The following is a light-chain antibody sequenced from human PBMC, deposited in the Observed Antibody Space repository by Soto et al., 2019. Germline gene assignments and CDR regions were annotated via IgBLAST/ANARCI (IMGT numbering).Light chain of an antibody. Sequence: QSVLTQPPSASGSPGQSVTISCTGTSSDVGGYNYVSWYQQHPGKAPKLMIYGVTKRPSGVPDRFSGSKFGNTASLTVSGLQAEDEAYYYCSSYAGSNNYVFGTGTKLTVL. CDR3: SSYAGSNNYV. CDR2: GVT. V-gene: IGLV2-8*01. J-gene: IGLJ1*01. CDR1: SSDVGGYNY.